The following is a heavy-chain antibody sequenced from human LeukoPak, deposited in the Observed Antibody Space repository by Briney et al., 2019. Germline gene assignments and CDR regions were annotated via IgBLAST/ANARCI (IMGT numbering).Heavy chain of an antibody. CDR2: ISAYNGNT. CDR3: ARDEWLVPFDY. V-gene: IGHV1-18*01. CDR1: GYTFTSYG. Sequence: ASVKVSCRASGYTFTSYGISWVRQAPGQGLEWMGWISAYNGNTNYAQKLQGRVTMTTDTSTSTAYMELRSLRSDDTAVYYCARDEWLVPFDYWAREPWSPSPQ. D-gene: IGHD6-19*01. J-gene: IGHJ4*02.